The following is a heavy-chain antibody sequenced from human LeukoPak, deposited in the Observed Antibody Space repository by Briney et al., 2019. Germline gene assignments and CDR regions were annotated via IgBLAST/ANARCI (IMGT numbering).Heavy chain of an antibody. CDR3: AKDRGMFLVGYLDY. D-gene: IGHD2-15*01. J-gene: IGHJ4*02. V-gene: IGHV3-20*04. CDR1: GFKFEDYG. CDR2: INWNGGST. Sequence: GGSLRLSCAASGFKFEDYGMTWVRQLPGKGLEWVSGINWNGGSTGYAASVKGRFTISRDNAKNSLYLQMNSLRAEDTAVYYCAKDRGMFLVGYLDYWGQGTLVTVSS.